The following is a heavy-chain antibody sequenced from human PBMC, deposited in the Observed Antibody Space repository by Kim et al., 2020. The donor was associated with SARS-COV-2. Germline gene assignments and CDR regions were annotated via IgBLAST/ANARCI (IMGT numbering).Heavy chain of an antibody. CDR2: IYYSGST. CDR3: ARTGESWFGESESNWFDP. D-gene: IGHD3-10*01. CDR1: GGSISSSRYY. J-gene: IGHJ5*02. Sequence: SETLSLTCTVSGGSISSSRYYWGWIRQPPGKGLEWIGSIYYSGSTYYNPSLQSRVTISIDTSKNQFSLKLSSVTAADTAVYYCARTGESWFGESESNWFDPWGQGTLVTVSS. V-gene: IGHV4-39*01.